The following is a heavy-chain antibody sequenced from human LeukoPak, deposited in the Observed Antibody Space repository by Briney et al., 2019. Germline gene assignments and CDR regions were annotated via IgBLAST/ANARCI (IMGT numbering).Heavy chain of an antibody. J-gene: IGHJ4*02. CDR1: GYTFTSYY. Sequence: ASVKVSCKASGYTFTSYYMHWVRQAPGQGLEWMGIINPSGGSTSYAQKFQGRVTMTRDMSTSTVYMELSSLSSEDTAVYYCARGVPLGYCTYGVCYPPYYFDYWGQGTLVTASS. V-gene: IGHV1-46*01. CDR2: INPSGGST. D-gene: IGHD2-8*01. CDR3: ARGVPLGYCTYGVCYPPYYFDY.